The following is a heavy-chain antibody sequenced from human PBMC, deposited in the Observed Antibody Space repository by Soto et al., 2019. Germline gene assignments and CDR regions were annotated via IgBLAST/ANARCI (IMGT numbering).Heavy chain of an antibody. J-gene: IGHJ4*02. CDR2: INPSGGNT. Sequence: ASMKVSCKASGYTFTSYYMHWVRQAPGQGLEWMGIINPSGGNTNYAQKLQGRVTMTTDTSTSTAYMELRSLRSDDTAVYYCARDRAYEGVRTFDYWGQGTLVTVSS. CDR3: ARDRAYEGVRTFDY. D-gene: IGHD3-3*01. V-gene: IGHV1-46*01. CDR1: GYTFTSYY.